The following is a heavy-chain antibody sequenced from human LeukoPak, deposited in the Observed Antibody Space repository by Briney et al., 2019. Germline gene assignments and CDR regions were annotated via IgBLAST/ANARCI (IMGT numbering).Heavy chain of an antibody. CDR2: IYSSGDT. J-gene: IGHJ1*01. CDR3: ARDQYSSNWYVHH. Sequence: TGGSLRLSCAASGFSVSSNYMSWVRQAPGKGLEWVSVIYSSGDTYNSDSVKGRFITSRDNSKNTLYLQMNSLRAEDTAVYYCARDQYSSNWYVHHWGQGTLVTVS. D-gene: IGHD6-19*01. CDR1: GFSVSSNY. V-gene: IGHV3-66*01.